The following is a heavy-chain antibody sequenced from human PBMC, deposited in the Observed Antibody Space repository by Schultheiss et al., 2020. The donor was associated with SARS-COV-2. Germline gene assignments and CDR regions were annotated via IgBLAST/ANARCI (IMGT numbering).Heavy chain of an antibody. CDR2: ISGSGGST. Sequence: GESLKISCAASGFNFTNYAMSWVRQAPGKGLEWLSLISGSGGSTYYADSVKGRLTISRDNAKNSLYLQMNDLRAEDTAVYYCARDDIWGQGAMVTVSS. CDR1: GFNFTNYA. J-gene: IGHJ3*02. CDR3: ARDDI. V-gene: IGHV3-23*01.